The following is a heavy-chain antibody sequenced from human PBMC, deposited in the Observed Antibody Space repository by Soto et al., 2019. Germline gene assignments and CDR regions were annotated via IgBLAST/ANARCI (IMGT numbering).Heavy chain of an antibody. CDR1: GFTFSSYS. V-gene: IGHV3-21*01. Sequence: EVQLVESGGGLVKPGGSLRLSCAASGFTFSSYSMNWVRQAPGKGLEWVSSISSSSSYIYYADSVKGRVTISRDNAKNSLYLQMNSLRAEDTAVYYCARDDRGEYYYDSSGYYPYYFDYWGQGTLVTVSS. J-gene: IGHJ4*02. CDR2: ISSSSSYI. CDR3: ARDDRGEYYYDSSGYYPYYFDY. D-gene: IGHD3-22*01.